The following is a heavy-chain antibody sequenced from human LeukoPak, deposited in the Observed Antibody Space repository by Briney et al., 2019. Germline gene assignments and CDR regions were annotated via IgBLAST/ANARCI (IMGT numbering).Heavy chain of an antibody. D-gene: IGHD4-11*01. CDR3: TTDPSNYVDY. J-gene: IGHJ4*02. CDR2: IRPKAYRCTT. Sequence: GGSLRLSCTASRFTFGDYAMSWFRQAPGKGLEWVGFIRPKAYRCTTEYAASVKGRFTISRDDSNSIAHLQMNSLKSEDTAVYYCTTDPSNYVDYWGQGTLVTVSS. CDR1: RFTFGDYA. V-gene: IGHV3-49*03.